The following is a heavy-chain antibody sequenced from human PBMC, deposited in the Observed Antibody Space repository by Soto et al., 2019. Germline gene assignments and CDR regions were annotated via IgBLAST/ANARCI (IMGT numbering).Heavy chain of an antibody. V-gene: IGHV5-51*01. CDR3: ARSAVTPVSHWYFDL. CDR1: GYSFTSYW. Sequence: GESLKISCKGSGYSFTSYWIGWVRQMPGKGLEWTGIIYPGDSDTRYSPSFQGQVTISADKSISTAYLQWGSLKASDTAMYYCARSAVTPVSHWYFDLWGRGTLVTVSS. CDR2: IYPGDSDT. J-gene: IGHJ2*01. D-gene: IGHD4-17*01.